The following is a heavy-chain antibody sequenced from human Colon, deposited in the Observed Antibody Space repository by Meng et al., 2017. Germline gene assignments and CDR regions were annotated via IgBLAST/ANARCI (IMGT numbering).Heavy chain of an antibody. CDR3: GRRGSQIQSVDY. CDR1: GFTFSTYG. V-gene: IGHV3-33*01. CDR2: IWSDGSNK. J-gene: IGHJ4*02. Sequence: GESLKISCAASGFTFSTYGMHWVRQAPGKGLEWVTNIWSDGSNKYYADSVKGRFTISRDNSKNMLYLQMDSLRVEDTAVYYCGRRGSQIQSVDYWGQGTLVTVSS. D-gene: IGHD3-10*01.